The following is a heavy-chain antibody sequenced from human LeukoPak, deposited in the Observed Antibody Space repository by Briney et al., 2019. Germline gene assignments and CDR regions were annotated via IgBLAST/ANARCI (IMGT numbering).Heavy chain of an antibody. CDR3: ARGRLSDDLEWLLPVPFDP. J-gene: IGHJ5*02. D-gene: IGHD3-3*01. CDR2: MNPNSGNT. V-gene: IGHV1-8*01. CDR1: GYTFTSYD. Sequence: GASVKVSCKASGYTFTSYDINWVRQATGQGLEWMGWMNPNSGNTGYAQKFQGRVTMTRNASISTAYMELSSPRSEDTAVYYCARGRLSDDLEWLLPVPFDPWGQGTLVTVSS.